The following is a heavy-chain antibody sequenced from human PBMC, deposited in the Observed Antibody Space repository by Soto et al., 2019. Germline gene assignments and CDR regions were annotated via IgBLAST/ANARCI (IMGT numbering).Heavy chain of an antibody. Sequence: QVQLQESGPGLVKPSETLSLTCTVSGDSINNYYWTWIRQPPGKGLEWIGYIYDSGSTSYNPSLKSRLTISVDTSKNQFSLKLKSVTAADTAVYYCARGIKYYYQGMDVWGQRTTVTVSS. CDR2: IYDSGST. CDR1: GDSINNYY. V-gene: IGHV4-59*01. CDR3: ARGIKYYYQGMDV. J-gene: IGHJ6*02. D-gene: IGHD2-21*01.